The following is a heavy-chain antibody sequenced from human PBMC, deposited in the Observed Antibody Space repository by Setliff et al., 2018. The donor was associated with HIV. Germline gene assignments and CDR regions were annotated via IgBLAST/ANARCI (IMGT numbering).Heavy chain of an antibody. J-gene: IGHJ6*02. CDR2: INHRGTT. V-gene: IGHV4-34*01. CDR1: GGSFSGYY. CDR3: ARPVSKYFYGMDV. Sequence: PSETLSLTCGVYGGSFSGYYWTWIRQPPGKGLEWIGEINHRGTTNSNPSLKSRVTISGDPSNNQLSLSLSSVTAADTAVYYGARPVSKYFYGMDVWGLGTTVTVSS.